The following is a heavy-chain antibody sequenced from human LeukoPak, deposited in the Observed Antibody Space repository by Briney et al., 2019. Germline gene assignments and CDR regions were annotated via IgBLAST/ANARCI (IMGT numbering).Heavy chain of an antibody. CDR3: AKDRQWLAPARFDP. V-gene: IGHV3-30*02. CDR2: IRYDGSNK. D-gene: IGHD6-19*01. Sequence: GGSLRLSCAASGFTFSSYGMHWVRQAPGKGLEWVAFIRYDGSNKYCADSVKGRFTISRDNSKNTLYLQMNSLRAEDTAVYYCAKDRQWLAPARFDPWGQGTLVTVSS. CDR1: GFTFSSYG. J-gene: IGHJ5*02.